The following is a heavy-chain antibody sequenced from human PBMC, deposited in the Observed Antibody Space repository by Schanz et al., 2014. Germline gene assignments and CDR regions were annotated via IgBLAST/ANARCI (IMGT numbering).Heavy chain of an antibody. CDR2: ISGRDGSP. J-gene: IGHJ4*02. V-gene: IGHV3-23*04. Sequence: EVQLVESGGGLVQPGGSLRLSCAASGFTFSAYAMTWVRHAPGMGLEWVSAISGRDGSPYYAVSVRGRFTISRDNSKNTLYLQRNSLRHEDTAVYYCARGGPAYYFDDWGQGTLVTVSS. CDR1: GFTFSAYA. CDR3: ARGGPAYYFDD.